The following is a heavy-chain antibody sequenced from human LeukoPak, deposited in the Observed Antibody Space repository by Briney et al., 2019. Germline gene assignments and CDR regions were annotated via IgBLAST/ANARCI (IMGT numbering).Heavy chain of an antibody. V-gene: IGHV3-21*01. CDR3: ARDRLGSSTFDY. D-gene: IGHD1-26*01. J-gene: IGHJ4*02. CDR1: GFTFSSYS. Sequence: GGSLRLSCAASGFTFSSYSMNWVRQAPGKGLEWVSSISSSSSYIYYADSVKGRFTISRDNAKNSLYLQMNSLRAEDTAVYYCARDRLGSSTFDYWGQGTLVTVSS. CDR2: ISSSSSYI.